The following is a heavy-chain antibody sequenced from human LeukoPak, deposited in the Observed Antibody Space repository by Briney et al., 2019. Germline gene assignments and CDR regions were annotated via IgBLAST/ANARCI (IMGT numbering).Heavy chain of an antibody. CDR1: GVSISSSNSY. V-gene: IGHV4-39*01. Sequence: SETLSLTCTVSGVSISSSNSYWGWIRQPPGKGLEWMASIRPDGHTYTNSSLRNQLTVSADMSRNEFSLKLNSLTAADTAVYYCARQVATKGEWAFDVWGQGTVVTVSS. D-gene: IGHD5-12*01. CDR3: ARQVATKGEWAFDV. CDR2: IRPDGHT. J-gene: IGHJ3*01.